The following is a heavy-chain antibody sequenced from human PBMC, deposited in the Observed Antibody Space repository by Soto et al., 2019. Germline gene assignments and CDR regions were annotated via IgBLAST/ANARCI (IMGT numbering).Heavy chain of an antibody. CDR2: IYHSGST. J-gene: IGHJ4*02. CDR3: ARGQVVAAQH. Sequence: QLQLQESGSRLVKPSQTLSLTCAVSGGSISSGGYSWSWIRQPPGKGLEWIGYIYHSGSTYYNPTLKGRVTISVDRSKNQFYLKLSSVTAADRAGYYCARGQVVAAQHWGQGTLVTVSS. D-gene: IGHD2-15*01. CDR1: GGSISSGGYS. V-gene: IGHV4-30-2*01.